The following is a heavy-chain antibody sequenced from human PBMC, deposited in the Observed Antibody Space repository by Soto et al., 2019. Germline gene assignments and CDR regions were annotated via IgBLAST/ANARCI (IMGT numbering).Heavy chain of an antibody. J-gene: IGHJ3*02. CDR1: GFTFSSYG. V-gene: IGHV3-30*18. CDR3: VKRASDIVVVPAATPSRAFDI. CDR2: ISYDGSNK. Sequence: QVQLVESGGGVVQPGRSLRLSCAASGFTFSSYGMHWVRQAPGKGLEWVAVISYDGSNKYYADSVKGQFTISRDNSKNTLYLQMNSLRDEDTAVYYCVKRASDIVVVPAATPSRAFDIWGQGTMVTVSS. D-gene: IGHD2-2*01.